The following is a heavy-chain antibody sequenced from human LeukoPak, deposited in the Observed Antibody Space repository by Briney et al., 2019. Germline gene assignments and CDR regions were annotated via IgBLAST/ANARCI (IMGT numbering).Heavy chain of an antibody. CDR2: INSNGGST. CDR1: GFSFSSYA. Sequence: PGGPLRLSCAASGFSFSSYAMSWVRQAPGKGLEWVSTINSNGGSTYYASSVKGRFTISRDNSRNTLYLRMSSLRSEDTAVYYCARGLTHCSGGSCYSGWGQGTLVTVSS. J-gene: IGHJ4*02. D-gene: IGHD2-15*01. V-gene: IGHV3-23*01. CDR3: ARGLTHCSGGSCYSG.